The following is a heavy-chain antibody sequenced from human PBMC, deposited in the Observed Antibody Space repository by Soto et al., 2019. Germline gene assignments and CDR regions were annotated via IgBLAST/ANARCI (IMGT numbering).Heavy chain of an antibody. CDR3: ARPGKYEKAGKGYPPLNY. CDR1: GGTFSSDA. D-gene: IGHD1-7*01. J-gene: IGHJ4*02. V-gene: IGHV1-69*01. CDR2: IVPRLGTP. Sequence: QVQLVQSGAEVKKPGSSVKVSCKASGGTFSSDAIGWVRQAPGQGLEYMGGIVPRLGTPNYAQKFQGRVTITADESTNTVYMDRSSRKSEDSAVNTGARPGKYEKAGKGYPPLNYGGQGTRVTFSS.